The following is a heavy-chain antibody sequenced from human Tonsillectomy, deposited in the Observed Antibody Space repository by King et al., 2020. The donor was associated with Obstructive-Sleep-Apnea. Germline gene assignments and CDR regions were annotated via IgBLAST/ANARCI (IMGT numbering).Heavy chain of an antibody. J-gene: IGHJ6*02. D-gene: IGHD5-18*01. CDR3: ARDQQYSYGPGGMDV. CDR1: GFAFDDYG. CDR2: INWNGGST. V-gene: IGHV3-20*01. Sequence: VQLVLSGGGVVRPGGSLRLSCAASGFAFDDYGMSWVRQAPGKGLEWGSGINWNGGSTGYAVSVKGRFTISRDNAKNSLYLQMNSPRAEDTALYHCARDQQYSYGPGGMDVWGQGTTVTVSS.